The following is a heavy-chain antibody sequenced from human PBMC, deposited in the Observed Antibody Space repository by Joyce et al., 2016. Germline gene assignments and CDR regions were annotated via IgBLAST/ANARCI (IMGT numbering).Heavy chain of an antibody. V-gene: IGHV5-51*01. CDR3: ATTWGY. CDR1: GHSLTNNW. Sequence: EVQLVQSGAEVRKPGESLKISSKEYGHSLTNNWIGWVRRMPGKGLEWMGMIYLGTTETTSSPSFRGQVTVSAVKSIRTAYLQWSTLKASDSGMYYCATTWGYWGQGTLLTVSS. CDR2: IYLGTTET. D-gene: IGHD7-27*01. J-gene: IGHJ4*02.